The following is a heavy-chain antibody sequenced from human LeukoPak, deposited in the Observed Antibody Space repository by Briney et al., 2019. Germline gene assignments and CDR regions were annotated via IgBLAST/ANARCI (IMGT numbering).Heavy chain of an antibody. J-gene: IGHJ4*02. CDR3: ARAQSGYDRYYYFDY. D-gene: IGHD5-12*01. CDR1: GYTLSSYG. V-gene: IGHV1-18*01. CDR2: INAYKGNT. Sequence: ASVKVSCKASGYTLSSYGISWGRQAPGQGGEWMGWINAYKGNTNYAQKLQCRDTMTTDTSTSTAYMALRSLRSDDTAVYYCARAQSGYDRYYYFDYWGQGTLVTVSS.